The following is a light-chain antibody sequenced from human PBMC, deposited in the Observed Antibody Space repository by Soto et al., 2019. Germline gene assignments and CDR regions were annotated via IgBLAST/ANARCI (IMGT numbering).Light chain of an antibody. J-gene: IGKJ5*01. V-gene: IGKV3-20*01. Sequence: VVKMSPGALSLSPEESATLSCRASQSVSNRRLAWYQQKPGQAPRFLIYGASTRPIGIPDRFSGSGSGTDFTLTISRLEPEDFAVYYCQQYGSFLPSGQGTRLE. CDR3: QQYGSFLP. CDR1: QSVSNRR. CDR2: GAS.